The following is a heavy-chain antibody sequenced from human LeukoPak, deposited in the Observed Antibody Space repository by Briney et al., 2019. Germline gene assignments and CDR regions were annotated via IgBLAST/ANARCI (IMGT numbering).Heavy chain of an antibody. CDR3: AREYSAFDY. CDR2: IYYSGST. CDR1: GDPITTSSDY. D-gene: IGHD5-12*01. V-gene: IGHV4-61*08. J-gene: IGHJ4*02. Sequence: PSETLSLTCTVAGDPITTSSDYKWTWIRQTHQKVLEWIGDIYYSGSTNYNPSLQSRVTISFDTSNNQFSLMLTSVTAADTAVYYCAREYSAFDYWGQGALVTVSS.